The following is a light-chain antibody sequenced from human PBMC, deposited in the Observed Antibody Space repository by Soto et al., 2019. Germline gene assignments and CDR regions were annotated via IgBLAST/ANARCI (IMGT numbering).Light chain of an antibody. CDR1: QSISTY. V-gene: IGKV1-39*01. CDR2: AAS. Sequence: ESPMTQSPSPLSAAVGDRITITCRASQSISTYLNWYQQKPGKAPKLLIYAASSLQSGVPSRFSGSGSGTDFTLTISSLQPEDFATYYCQQSYSTQITFGQGAGLEIK. J-gene: IGKJ5*01. CDR3: QQSYSTQIT.